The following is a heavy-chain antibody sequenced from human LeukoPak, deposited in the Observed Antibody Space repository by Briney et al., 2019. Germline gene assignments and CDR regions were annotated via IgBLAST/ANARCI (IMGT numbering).Heavy chain of an antibody. D-gene: IGHD6-6*01. CDR3: ARDVGLYSSSSPPFDY. Sequence: ASVKVSCKASGYTFSDYGISWVRQAPGQGLEWMGWISAYNGNKKYAQNLQGRVTMTTDTSTSTAYMELRSLRSDDTAVYYCARDVGLYSSSSPPFDYWGQGTLVTVSS. J-gene: IGHJ4*02. V-gene: IGHV1-18*01. CDR2: ISAYNGNK. CDR1: GYTFSDYG.